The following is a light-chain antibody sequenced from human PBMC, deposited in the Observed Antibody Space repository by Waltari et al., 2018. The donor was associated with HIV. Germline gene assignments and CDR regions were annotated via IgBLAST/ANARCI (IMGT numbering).Light chain of an antibody. Sequence: QPALTQPASVSGSPGQSITISCTGTSSDAGGSTYVYWYHQPPGKAPKLMIYEVSNRPSGVSNRFSGSKSGNTASLTISGLQAEDEADYYCSSYTSSSTPFVFGTGTKVTVL. J-gene: IGLJ1*01. CDR1: SSDAGGSTY. CDR2: EVS. CDR3: SSYTSSSTPFV. V-gene: IGLV2-14*01.